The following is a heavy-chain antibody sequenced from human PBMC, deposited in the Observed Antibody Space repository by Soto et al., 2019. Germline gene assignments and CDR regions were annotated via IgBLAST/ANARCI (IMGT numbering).Heavy chain of an antibody. CDR2: ILYDGSNK. V-gene: IGHV3-30*18. Sequence: GGSLGLSGAASGFSLTSYGMDGGRQTPGKGLEWVEGILYDGSNKDYVDYMKARITISRDNSKNTMDLQMNSLRAEDTAVYYCAKDTYYHDSSGYYVFDSWGQGTLVTVSS. D-gene: IGHD3-22*01. CDR3: AKDTYYHDSSGYYVFDS. CDR1: GFSLTSYG. J-gene: IGHJ4*02.